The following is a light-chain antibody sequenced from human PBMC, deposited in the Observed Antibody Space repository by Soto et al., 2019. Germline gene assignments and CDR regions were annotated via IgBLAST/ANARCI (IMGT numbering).Light chain of an antibody. CDR1: SSNIGSNT. CDR2: SNN. Sequence: QAVVTQPPSASGTPGQRVTMSCSGSSSNIGSNTVNWYQQFPGTAPKLLISSNNQRPSGVPDRFSGSKSGTSASLAISGLQSDDEADYYCATWDDSLNGVLFGGGTKLTVL. J-gene: IGLJ2*01. V-gene: IGLV1-44*01. CDR3: ATWDDSLNGVL.